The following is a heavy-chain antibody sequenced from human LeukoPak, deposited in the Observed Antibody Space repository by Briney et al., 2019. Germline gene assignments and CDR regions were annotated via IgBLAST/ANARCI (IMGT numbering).Heavy chain of an antibody. CDR1: GGSISSHY. V-gene: IGHV4-59*11. Sequence: PSETLSLTCTVSGGSISSHYWSWIRQPPGKGLEWIGYIYYSGSTNYNPSLKSRVTISVDTSKNQFSLKLSSVTAADTAVYYCARLYYDFWSGYQDWYFDLWGRGTLVTVSS. CDR2: IYYSGST. D-gene: IGHD3-3*01. CDR3: ARLYYDFWSGYQDWYFDL. J-gene: IGHJ2*01.